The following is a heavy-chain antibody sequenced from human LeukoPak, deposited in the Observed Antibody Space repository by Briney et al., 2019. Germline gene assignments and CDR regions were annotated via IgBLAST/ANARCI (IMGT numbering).Heavy chain of an antibody. CDR2: VYATGST. CDR1: GDSFSSVSYY. V-gene: IGHV4-61*02. CDR3: ARGGLLNWFDP. Sequence: PSXTLSLTCTVSGDSFSSVSYYWRWSRKPAGKGLEWIERVYATGSTNYNPSLKSRVTISVDTSKNQFSLKLSSVTAADTAVYYCARGGLLNWFDPWGQGTLVTVSS. D-gene: IGHD3-10*01. J-gene: IGHJ5*02.